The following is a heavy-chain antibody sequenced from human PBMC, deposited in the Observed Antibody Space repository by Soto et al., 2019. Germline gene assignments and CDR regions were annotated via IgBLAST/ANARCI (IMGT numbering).Heavy chain of an antibody. CDR2: IYYSGST. CDR3: ARDLPTWESWFDP. D-gene: IGHD1-26*01. V-gene: IGHV4-31*03. CDR1: GGSISSGGYY. Sequence: PSETLSLTCTVSGGSISSGGYYWSWIRQHPGKGLEWIGYIYYSGSTYYNPSLKSRVTISVDTSKNQFSLKLSSVTAADTAVYYCARDLPTWESWFDPWGQGTLVTVSS. J-gene: IGHJ5*02.